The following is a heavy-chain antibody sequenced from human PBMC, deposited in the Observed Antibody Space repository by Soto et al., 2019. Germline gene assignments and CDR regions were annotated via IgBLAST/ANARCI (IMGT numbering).Heavy chain of an antibody. CDR1: GFSLSTSGVG. CDR2: VYWDDDK. D-gene: IGHD4-17*01. CDR3: AHSGNTNGGAFGM. V-gene: IGHV2-5*05. J-gene: IGHJ3*02. Sequence: QITLKESGPTLVQPTEPLTLTCTFSGFSLSTSGVGVGWIRQPPGQALERLALVYWDDDKRYGPSLKSRLTITKDTSKNQVVLTMTNMDRVETATYYCAHSGNTNGGAFGMWGQGTMITVSS.